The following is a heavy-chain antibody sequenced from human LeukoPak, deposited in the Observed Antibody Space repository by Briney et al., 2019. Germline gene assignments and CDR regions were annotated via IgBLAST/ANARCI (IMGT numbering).Heavy chain of an antibody. CDR1: GGTFSSYA. J-gene: IGHJ5*02. V-gene: IGHV1-69*04. D-gene: IGHD1-1*01. CDR2: IIPILGIA. CDR3: ATTPLYKQWFDP. Sequence: GSSVKVSCKASGGTFSSYAISWVRQAPGQGLEWMGRIIPILGIANYAQKFQGRVTITADKSTSTAYMELSSLRSEDTAVYYCATTPLYKQWFDPWGQGTLVTVSS.